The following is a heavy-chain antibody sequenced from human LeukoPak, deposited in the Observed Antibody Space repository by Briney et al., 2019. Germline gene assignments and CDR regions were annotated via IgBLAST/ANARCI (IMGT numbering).Heavy chain of an antibody. J-gene: IGHJ4*02. CDR3: ARTLGRPAGWEFLGPGFDY. CDR1: GGSISSGNLY. CDR2: IYYSGST. D-gene: IGHD3-10*01. V-gene: IGHV4-61*01. Sequence: SQTLSLTCTVSGGSISSGNLYWSWIRQRPGKGLEWIGYIYYSGSTNYNPSLKSRVTISVDTSKNQFSLKLSSVTAADTAVYYCARTLGRPAGWEFLGPGFDYWGQGTLVTVSS.